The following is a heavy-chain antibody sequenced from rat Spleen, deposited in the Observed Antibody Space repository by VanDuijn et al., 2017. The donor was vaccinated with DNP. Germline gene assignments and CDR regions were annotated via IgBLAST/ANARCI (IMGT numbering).Heavy chain of an antibody. CDR3: TSDSLNSSSFVY. V-gene: IGHV2-63*01. CDR1: GFSLTTYS. Sequence: QVQLKESGPGLVQPSETLSLTCTVSGFSLTTYSVSWVRQPSGKGPEWMGKMWYEGDTAYNSALKSRLSISRDTSKSQVFLKMNSLQIDETGTYYCTSDSLNSSSFVYWGQGTLVTVSS. J-gene: IGHJ3*01. CDR2: MWYEGDT. D-gene: IGHD1-2*01.